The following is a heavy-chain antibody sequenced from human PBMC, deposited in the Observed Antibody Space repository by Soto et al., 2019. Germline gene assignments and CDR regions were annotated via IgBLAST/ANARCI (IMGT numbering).Heavy chain of an antibody. CDR3: AKVLNVAKIAVADPILDY. V-gene: IGHV3-30*18. Sequence: GGSLRLSCAASGFTFSSYDMHWVRQAPGKGLEWVAVISYDGSNKYYADSVKGRFTISRDNSKNTLYLQMNSLRAEDTAVFYCAKVLNVAKIAVADPILDYWGQGTLVTVSS. CDR1: GFTFSSYD. CDR2: ISYDGSNK. D-gene: IGHD6-19*01. J-gene: IGHJ4*02.